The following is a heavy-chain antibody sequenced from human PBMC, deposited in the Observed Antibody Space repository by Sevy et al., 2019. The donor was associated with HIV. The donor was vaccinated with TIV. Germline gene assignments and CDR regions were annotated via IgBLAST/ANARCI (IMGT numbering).Heavy chain of an antibody. J-gene: IGHJ4*02. V-gene: IGHV3-21*01. CDR3: ARGSGSSDPL. CDR1: GFTFSSYS. Sequence: GGSLRLSCAVSGFTFSSYSMNWVRQAPGKGLEWVSSISSSSSYIYYADSVKGRFTISRDNAKNSLYLQMNSLRAEDTAVYYCARGSGSSDPLWGQGTLVTVSS. D-gene: IGHD1-26*01. CDR2: ISSSSSYI.